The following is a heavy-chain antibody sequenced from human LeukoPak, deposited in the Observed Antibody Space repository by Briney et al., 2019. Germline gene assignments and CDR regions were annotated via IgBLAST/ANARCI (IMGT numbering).Heavy chain of an antibody. CDR1: GYTFTSYD. CDR3: ARIEGRYYYYYYYMDV. CDR2: MNPNSGNT. D-gene: IGHD2-21*01. J-gene: IGHJ6*03. Sequence: ASVKVSCKASGYTFTSYDINWVRQATGQGLEWMGWMNPNSGNTGYAQKFQGRVTMTRNTSISTAYMELSSLRSEDTAVYYCARIEGRYYYYYYYMDVWGEGTTVTVSS. V-gene: IGHV1-8*01.